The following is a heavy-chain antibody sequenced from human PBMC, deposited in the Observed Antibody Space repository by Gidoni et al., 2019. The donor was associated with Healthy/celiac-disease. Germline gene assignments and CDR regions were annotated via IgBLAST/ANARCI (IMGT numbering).Heavy chain of an antibody. V-gene: IGHV1-46*01. CDR3: ARETEGGSGSSNWFDP. J-gene: IGHJ5*02. D-gene: IGHD3-10*01. Sequence: QVQLVQSGAEVKKPGASVKVSCKASGYTFTSYYMHWVRQATGQGLEWIGIINPSGGSTSYAPKFQGRVTMTRDTSTSTVYMERSSLRSEDTAVYYCARETEGGSGSSNWFDPWGQGTLVTVSS. CDR2: INPSGGST. CDR1: GYTFTSYY.